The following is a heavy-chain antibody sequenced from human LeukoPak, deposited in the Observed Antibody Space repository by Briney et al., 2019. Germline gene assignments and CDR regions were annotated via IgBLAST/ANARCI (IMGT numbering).Heavy chain of an antibody. CDR2: IIPTFGTA. D-gene: IGHD3-22*01. Sequence: EASVKVSCKASGGTFSSYAISWVRQAPGQGLEWVGGIIPTFGTANYAQKFQGRVTITADKSRSTAYMALSSLRSEDTAVYYCARAYYYDSSGYYYSSHAFDIWGQGTMVTVSS. J-gene: IGHJ3*02. V-gene: IGHV1-69*06. CDR1: GGTFSSYA. CDR3: ARAYYYDSSGYYYSSHAFDI.